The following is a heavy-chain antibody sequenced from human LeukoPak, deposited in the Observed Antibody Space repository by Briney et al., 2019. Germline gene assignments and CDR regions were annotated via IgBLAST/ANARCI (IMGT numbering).Heavy chain of an antibody. CDR1: GFTFSSHA. D-gene: IGHD6-13*01. CDR3: ARDSAHSSSWYEFDY. CDR2: ISYDGSNK. V-gene: IGHV3-30-3*01. Sequence: GGSLRLSCAASGFTFSSHAMHWVRQAPGKGLEWVAIISYDGSNKYYADSVKGRFTISRDNSKNTLYLQMNSLRAEDTAVYYCARDSAHSSSWYEFDYWGQGTLVTVSS. J-gene: IGHJ4*02.